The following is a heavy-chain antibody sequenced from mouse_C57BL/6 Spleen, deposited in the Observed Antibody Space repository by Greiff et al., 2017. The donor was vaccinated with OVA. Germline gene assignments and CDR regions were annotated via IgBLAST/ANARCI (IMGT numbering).Heavy chain of an antibody. Sequence: VQLQQPGAELVKPGASVKLSCKASGYTFTSYWMQWVKQRPGQGLEWIGEIDPSDSYTNYNQKFKGQATLTVDTSSSTAYMQLSSLTSEDSAVYDCAREGLLRYFDVWGTGTTVTVSS. J-gene: IGHJ1*03. CDR3: AREGLLRYFDV. D-gene: IGHD2-3*01. V-gene: IGHV1-50*01. CDR1: GYTFTSYW. CDR2: IDPSDSYT.